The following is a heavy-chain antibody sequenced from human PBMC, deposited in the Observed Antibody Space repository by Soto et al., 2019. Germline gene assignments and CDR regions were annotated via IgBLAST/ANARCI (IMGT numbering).Heavy chain of an antibody. D-gene: IGHD3-10*01. J-gene: IGHJ6*02. CDR3: ARSSGGSGKLWNYYGMDV. CDR1: GFTFSSYN. CDR2: ISSGSSYI. Sequence: GGSLRLSCASSGFTFSSYNMNLVRQAPGKGLEWVSSISSGSSYIYYADSVKGRFTISRDNAKNSLYLQMNSLRAEDTAVYYCARSSGGSGKLWNYYGMDVWGQGTTVTVSS. V-gene: IGHV3-21*06.